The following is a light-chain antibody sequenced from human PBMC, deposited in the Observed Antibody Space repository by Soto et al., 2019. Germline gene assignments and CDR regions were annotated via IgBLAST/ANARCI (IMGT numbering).Light chain of an antibody. CDR1: QGISSY. J-gene: IGKJ5*01. CDR2: AAS. Sequence: AIRMTQSPSSLSASTGDRVTITCRASQGISSYLAWYQQKPGKAPKLLIYAASTLQSGVPSRFSGSGSGTDFTLTISSLQPEDFATYYCQQSYNSPPITFGQGTRLEIK. V-gene: IGKV1-8*01. CDR3: QQSYNSPPIT.